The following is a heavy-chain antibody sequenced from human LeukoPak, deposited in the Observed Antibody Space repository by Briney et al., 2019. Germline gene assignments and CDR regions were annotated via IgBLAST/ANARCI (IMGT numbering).Heavy chain of an antibody. D-gene: IGHD6-13*01. Sequence: ASVTVSCKATGYTFTGYYMHWVRPAPGQGLEWMGWTNPNSGGTNYAQKFQGGVTITRDTSISTAYMELSRLRSDDTAVYYCARVGEDSSSWYYNWFDPWGQGTLVTVSS. J-gene: IGHJ5*02. CDR2: TNPNSGGT. CDR1: GYTFTGYY. V-gene: IGHV1-2*02. CDR3: ARVGEDSSSWYYNWFDP.